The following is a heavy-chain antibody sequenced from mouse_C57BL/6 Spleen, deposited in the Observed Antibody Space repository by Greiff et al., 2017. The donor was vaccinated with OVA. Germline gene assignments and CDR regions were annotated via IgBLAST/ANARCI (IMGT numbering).Heavy chain of an antibody. CDR3: AAYDYGGFAY. V-gene: IGHV1-76*01. CDR1: GYTFTDYY. Sequence: VQLQQSGAELVRPGASVKLSCKASGYTFTDYYINWVKQRPGQGLEWIARIYPGSGNTYYNEKFKGKATLTAEKSSSTAYMQLSSLTSEDSAVYFCAAYDYGGFAYWGQGTLVTVSA. D-gene: IGHD2-4*01. J-gene: IGHJ3*01. CDR2: IYPGSGNT.